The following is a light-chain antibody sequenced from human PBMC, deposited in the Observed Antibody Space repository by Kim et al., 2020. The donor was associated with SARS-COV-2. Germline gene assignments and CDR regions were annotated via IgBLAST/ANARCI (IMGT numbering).Light chain of an antibody. J-gene: IGKJ2*01. CDR2: LAS. CDR1: QTISTW. Sequence: DIQMTQSPSTLSASVGDRVTITCRASQTISTWLAWYQQKPGKAPNLLIYLASTLESGVPSRFIGSGSGTELTLTIDSLQPDDFATYYCQHYSRFPYTFGQGTKLEIK. CDR3: QHYSRFPYT. V-gene: IGKV1-5*03.